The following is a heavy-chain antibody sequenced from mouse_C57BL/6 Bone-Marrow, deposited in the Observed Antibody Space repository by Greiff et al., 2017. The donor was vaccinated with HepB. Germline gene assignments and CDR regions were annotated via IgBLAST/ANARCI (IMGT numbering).Heavy chain of an antibody. CDR2: IDPSDSYT. CDR1: GYTFTSYW. CDR3: ARSAIYYFDY. V-gene: IGHV1-69*01. Sequence: VQLQQPGAELVMPGASVKLSCKASGYTFTSYWMHWVKQRPGQGLEWIGEIDPSDSYTNYNRKFKGKSTLTVDKSSSTAYMQLSSLTSEDSAVYYCARSAIYYFDYWGQGTTLTVSS. J-gene: IGHJ2*01.